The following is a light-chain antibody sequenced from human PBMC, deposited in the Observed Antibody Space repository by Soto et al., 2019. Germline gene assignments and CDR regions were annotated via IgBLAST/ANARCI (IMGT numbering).Light chain of an antibody. CDR2: AAS. CDR1: QVISTS. CDR3: QQLFDSPIT. Sequence: SIGESLTITCRASQVISTSLAWYQVKPGKAPKLLICAASTLESGVPSRFSATVSGTEFSLTITSLQPEDFATYYCQQLFDSPITFGQGTRLEIK. J-gene: IGKJ5*01. V-gene: IGKV1-9*01.